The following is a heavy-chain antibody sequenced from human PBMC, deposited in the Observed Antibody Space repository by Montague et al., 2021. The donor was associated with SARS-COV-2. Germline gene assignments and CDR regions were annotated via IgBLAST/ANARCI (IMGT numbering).Heavy chain of an antibody. V-gene: IGHV4-59*08. CDR1: GGSISSYY. D-gene: IGHD3-3*01. CDR2: IYYSGST. J-gene: IGHJ4*02. Sequence: SETLSLTCTVSGGSISSYYWSWIRQPPVKGLEWIGYIYYSGSTNXNPSLKSRVTISVDTSKHQFSLKLSSLTAADTAVYYCARHSFNTIFGVVIIPAYFAQRGQGTLVTVSS. CDR3: ARHSFNTIFGVVIIPAYFAQ.